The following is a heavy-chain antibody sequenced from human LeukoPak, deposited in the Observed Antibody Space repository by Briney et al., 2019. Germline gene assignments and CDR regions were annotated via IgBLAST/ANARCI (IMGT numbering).Heavy chain of an antibody. CDR2: ITADGGST. CDR3: ARKNGLDY. V-gene: IGHV3-23*01. Sequence: GGSLRLSCAVSGFTFRSYAMNWVRQAPGKGLEWVAAITADGGSTHYTTSVKGRFIISRDTPKNTLSLQMNSLRAEDTAVYYCARKNGLDYWGQGTLVTVSS. CDR1: GFTFRSYA. J-gene: IGHJ4*02.